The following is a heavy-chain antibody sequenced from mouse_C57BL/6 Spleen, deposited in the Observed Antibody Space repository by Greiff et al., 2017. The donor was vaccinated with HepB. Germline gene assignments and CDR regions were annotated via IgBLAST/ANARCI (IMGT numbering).Heavy chain of an antibody. V-gene: IGHV5-17*01. CDR1: GFTFSDYG. J-gene: IGHJ2*01. D-gene: IGHD2-4*01. Sequence: EVHLVESGGGLVKPGGSLKLSCAASGFTFSDYGMHWVRQAPEKGLEWVAYISSGSSTIYYADTVKGRFTISRDNAKNTLFLQMTSLRSEDTAMYYCARTTMITRRVYFDYWGQGTTLTVSS. CDR2: ISSGSSTI. CDR3: ARTTMITRRVYFDY.